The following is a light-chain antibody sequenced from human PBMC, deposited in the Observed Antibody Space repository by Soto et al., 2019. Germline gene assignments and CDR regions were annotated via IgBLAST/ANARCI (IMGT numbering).Light chain of an antibody. J-gene: IGKJ4*01. Sequence: EIVLTQSPTTLSLSPGERATLSCRASQSVNSYLAWYQQKPGQAPRLLIYDASNRATGIPARFSGSGSGTDFTLTIISLEPEDFAVYYCQQRSNWPPLTFGGGTKVEIK. V-gene: IGKV3-11*01. CDR3: QQRSNWPPLT. CDR1: QSVNSY. CDR2: DAS.